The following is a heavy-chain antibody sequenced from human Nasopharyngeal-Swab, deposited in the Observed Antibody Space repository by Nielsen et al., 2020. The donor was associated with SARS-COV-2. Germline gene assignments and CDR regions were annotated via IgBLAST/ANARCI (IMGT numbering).Heavy chain of an antibody. CDR2: ISSSSSYI. Sequence: GESLKISCAASEFTFSTYSMHWVRQAPGKGLEWVSSISSSSSYIYYADSVKGRFTISRDNAKNSLYLQMNSLRAEDTAVYYCASERSSRLGEGTFDYWGQGTLVTVSS. J-gene: IGHJ4*02. V-gene: IGHV3-21*01. CDR3: ASERSSRLGEGTFDY. CDR1: EFTFSTYS. D-gene: IGHD3-16*01.